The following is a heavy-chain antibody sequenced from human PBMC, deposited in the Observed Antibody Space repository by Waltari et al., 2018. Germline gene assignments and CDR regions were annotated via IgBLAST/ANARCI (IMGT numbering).Heavy chain of an antibody. CDR1: GFIFSSPG. CDR3: AKDGDYSLTEYDAFDV. CDR2: ISFDGKKI. D-gene: IGHD4-17*01. J-gene: IGHJ3*01. Sequence: VQLLESGGGVVQPGGSLRLSCAASGFIFSSPGLTRVRQLPGKGLEWVAFISFDGKKIFDADSVRGRFTISRDNSNNIVFLQMNSLRPEDSGVYYCAKDGDYSLTEYDAFDVWGQGTVVTVSP. V-gene: IGHV3-30*02.